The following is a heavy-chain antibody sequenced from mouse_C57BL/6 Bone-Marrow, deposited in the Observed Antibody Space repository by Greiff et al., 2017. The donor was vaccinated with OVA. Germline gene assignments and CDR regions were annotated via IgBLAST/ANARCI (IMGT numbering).Heavy chain of an antibody. CDR2: ISYDGSN. J-gene: IGHJ3*01. CDR3: AYEFAY. D-gene: IGHD1-1*01. CDR1: GYSITGGYY. V-gene: IGHV3-6*01. Sequence: VQLKESGPGLVKPSQSLSLTCSVTGYSITGGYYWNWIRQFPGNKLEWMGYISYDGSNNYNPSLKNRISITRDTSKNQFFLKLNSVTTEDTATYYCAYEFAYWGQGTLVTVSA.